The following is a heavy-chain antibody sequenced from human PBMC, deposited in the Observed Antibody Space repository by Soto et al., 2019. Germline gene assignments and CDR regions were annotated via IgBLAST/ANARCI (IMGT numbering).Heavy chain of an antibody. V-gene: IGHV3-21*01. D-gene: IGHD6-13*01. J-gene: IGHJ3*02. CDR1: GFTFSNSI. CDR3: ATSTWYAFDI. CDR2: ISGSSDFL. Sequence: PGGSLRLSCAASGFTFSNSIINWVRQAPGQGLECVSSISGSSDFLYYADSVKGRFTISRDTATNSLYLQMNSLRAEDTAVYYCATSTWYAFDIWGQGTMVTVSS.